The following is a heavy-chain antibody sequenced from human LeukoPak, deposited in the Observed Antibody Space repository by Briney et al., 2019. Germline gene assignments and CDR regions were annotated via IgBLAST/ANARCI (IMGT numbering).Heavy chain of an antibody. CDR3: AGLDIVVVPAAQTGDY. V-gene: IGHV1-2*02. Sequence: AASVKVSCKASGYTFTGYYMHWVRQAPGQGLEWMGWINPNSGGTNYAQKFQGRVTMTRDTSISTAYMELSRLRSDDTAVYYCAGLDIVVVPAAQTGDYWGQGTLVTVSS. J-gene: IGHJ4*02. D-gene: IGHD2-2*03. CDR2: INPNSGGT. CDR1: GYTFTGYY.